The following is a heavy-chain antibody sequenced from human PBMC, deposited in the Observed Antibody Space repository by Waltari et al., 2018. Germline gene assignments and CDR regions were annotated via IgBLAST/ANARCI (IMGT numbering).Heavy chain of an antibody. CDR3: ARGRYVPGP. J-gene: IGHJ5*02. CDR1: VFTFSSYS. V-gene: IGHV3-7*03. D-gene: IGHD3-10*02. Sequence: EVQLVESGGGLVQPGGSLRLACAASVFTFSSYSMTWVRQAPGKGLEWVANIKEDGTEKKYVDSVKGRFTISRDNAKNSLYLEMNSLRVEDTAVYYCARGRYVPGPWGQGTLVTVSS. CDR2: IKEDGTEK.